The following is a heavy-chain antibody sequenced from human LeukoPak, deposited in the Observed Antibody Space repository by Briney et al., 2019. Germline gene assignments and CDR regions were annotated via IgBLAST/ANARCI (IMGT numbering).Heavy chain of an antibody. V-gene: IGHV4-39*07. CDR1: GGPISSSDYY. CDR2: INYSADT. D-gene: IGHD3-16*01. J-gene: IGHJ4*02. CDR3: ARLIRTTGNYHFDH. Sequence: SETLSLTCTVSGGPISSSDYYWGWIRQPPGKGLEWIGNINYSADTHDNPSLKSRLTLSADTSRNQLSLRLSSVTAADTAVYYCARLIRTTGNYHFDHWGQGTLVTVSS.